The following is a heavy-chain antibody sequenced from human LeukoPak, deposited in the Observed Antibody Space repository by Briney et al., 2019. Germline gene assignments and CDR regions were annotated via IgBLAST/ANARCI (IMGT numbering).Heavy chain of an antibody. Sequence: SETLSLTCTVSGGSISSGDYYWSWIRQPPGKGLEWIGYIYYSGSTYYNPSLKSRVTISVDTSKNQFSLKLSSVTAADTAVYYCARDVGYSYGYGVYYFDYWGQEPWSPSPQ. V-gene: IGHV4-30-4*01. CDR1: GGSISSGDYY. J-gene: IGHJ4*01. CDR2: IYYSGST. CDR3: ARDVGYSYGYGVYYFDY. D-gene: IGHD5-18*01.